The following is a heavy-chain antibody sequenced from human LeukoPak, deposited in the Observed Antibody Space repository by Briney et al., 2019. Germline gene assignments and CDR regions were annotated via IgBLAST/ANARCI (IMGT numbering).Heavy chain of an antibody. J-gene: IGHJ4*02. D-gene: IGHD2-21*02. V-gene: IGHV3-23*01. Sequence: GGSLRLSCAASGFTFTDYSINWVRQAPGKGLEWVSAISGSGGSTYYADSVKGRFTISRDNSKNTLYLQMNSLRAEDTAVYYCAKGGADIVVVTAIHLDYWGQGTLVTVSS. CDR3: AKGGADIVVVTAIHLDY. CDR1: GFTFTDYS. CDR2: ISGSGGST.